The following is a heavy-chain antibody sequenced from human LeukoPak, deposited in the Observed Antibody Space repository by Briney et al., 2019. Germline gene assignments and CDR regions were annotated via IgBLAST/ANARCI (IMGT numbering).Heavy chain of an antibody. J-gene: IGHJ1*01. V-gene: IGHV4-34*01. CDR1: GVSFSGYY. CDR3: ARGEPRYFQH. CDR2: INHSGST. Sequence: SETLSLTCAVYGVSFSGYYWSWLRQPPGKGLEWIGEINHSGSTNYNPPLKSRVTISVDTSKNRFSLKLSSVTAADTAVYYCARGEPRYFQHWGQGTLVTVSS.